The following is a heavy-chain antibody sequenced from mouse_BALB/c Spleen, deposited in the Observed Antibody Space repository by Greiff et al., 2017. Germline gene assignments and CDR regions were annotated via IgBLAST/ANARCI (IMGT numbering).Heavy chain of an antibody. CDR2: ISDGGSYT. CDR1: GFTFSDYY. Sequence: DVHLVESGGGLVKPGGSLKLSCAASGFTFSDYYMYWVRQTPEKRLEWVATISDGGSYTYYPDSVKGRFTISRDNAKNNLYLQMSSLKSEDTAMYYCARAFYGYEAMDYWGQGTSVTVSS. CDR3: ARAFYGYEAMDY. J-gene: IGHJ4*01. V-gene: IGHV5-4*02. D-gene: IGHD1-2*01.